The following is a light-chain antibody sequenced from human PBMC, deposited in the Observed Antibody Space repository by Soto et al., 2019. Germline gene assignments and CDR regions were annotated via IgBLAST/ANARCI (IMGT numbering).Light chain of an antibody. V-gene: IGLV1-47*01. J-gene: IGLJ2*01. CDR3: AAWDDSLSAVV. Sequence: QSVLTQPPSASGTPGQRVTISCSGSSSNIGSNYVYWYQQFPGSAPKLLIYRNDQRPSGVPDRFSGSKSGTSASLAISGPRSEDEAEYYGAAWDDSLSAVVFGGGTQRTVL. CDR1: SSNIGSNY. CDR2: RND.